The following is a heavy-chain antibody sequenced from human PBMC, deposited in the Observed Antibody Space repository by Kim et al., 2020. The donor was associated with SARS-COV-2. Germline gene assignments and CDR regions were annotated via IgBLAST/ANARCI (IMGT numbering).Heavy chain of an antibody. Sequence: GGSLRLSCAASGFTFSSYSMNWVRQAPGKGLEWVSSISSSSSYIYYADSVKGRFTISRDNAKNSLYLQMNSLRAEDTAVYYCAREGWGVIPSFDYWGQGTLVTVSS. V-gene: IGHV3-21*04. CDR1: GFTFSSYS. CDR2: ISSSSSYI. J-gene: IGHJ4*02. CDR3: AREGWGVIPSFDY. D-gene: IGHD3-16*02.